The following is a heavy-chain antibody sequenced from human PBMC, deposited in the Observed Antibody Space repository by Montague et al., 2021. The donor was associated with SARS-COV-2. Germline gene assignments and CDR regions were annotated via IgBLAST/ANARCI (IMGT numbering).Heavy chain of an antibody. CDR3: ARLKRYFDSSGSPSAFDF. CDR1: GGSITNNIDY. V-gene: IGHV4-39*02. Sequence: SETLSLTCTVSGGSITNNIDYWAWIRQPPGKGLEWIGSIYYTGNTYYXXXLKRRVTISVVTSKNHFTLKLSSVTAAETAVYYCARLKRYFDSSGSPSAFDFWGQGTKVTVSS. J-gene: IGHJ3*01. CDR2: IYYTGNT. D-gene: IGHD3-22*01.